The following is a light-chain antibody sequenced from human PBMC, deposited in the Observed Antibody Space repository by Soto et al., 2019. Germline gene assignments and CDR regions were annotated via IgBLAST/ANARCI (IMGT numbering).Light chain of an antibody. Sequence: QSALTQPASVSGSPGQSITISCTGTSSDVGAYDYVSWYQQHPGKAPKLMIYEVSNRPSGISHRFSGSKSANTASLTISGLQAEAEDEYYCGAYSSSSTPLVFGGGTKLTVL. CDR2: EVS. CDR1: SSDVGAYDY. V-gene: IGLV2-14*01. CDR3: GAYSSSSTPLV. J-gene: IGLJ1*01.